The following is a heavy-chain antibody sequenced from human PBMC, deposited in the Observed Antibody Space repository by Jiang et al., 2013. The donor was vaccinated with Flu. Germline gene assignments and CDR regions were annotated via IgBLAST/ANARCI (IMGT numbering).Heavy chain of an antibody. CDR3: AGHYSSGWLYFDY. J-gene: IGHJ4*02. V-gene: IGHV4-59*01. CDR1: GGSISSYY. D-gene: IGHD6-19*01. CDR2: IYYSGST. Sequence: CPGLVKPSETLSLTCTVSGGSISSYYWSWIRQPPGKGLEWIGYIYYSGSTNYNPSLKSRVTISVDTSKNQFSLKLSSVTAADTAVYYCAGHYSSGWLYFDYWGQGTLVTVSS.